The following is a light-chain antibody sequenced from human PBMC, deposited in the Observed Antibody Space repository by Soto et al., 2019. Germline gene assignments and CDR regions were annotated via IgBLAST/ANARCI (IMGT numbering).Light chain of an antibody. CDR3: SSYTSSSTYV. CDR1: SSDVGGYNY. J-gene: IGLJ1*01. CDR2: DVS. V-gene: IGLV2-14*01. Sequence: QSLLTQPASVSGSPGQSITSSCTGTSSDVGGYNYVSWYQQHPGKAPKFMIYDVSNRPSGVSNRFSGSKSGNTASLTISGLQAVDEADYYCSSYTSSSTYVFGTGTKVTVL.